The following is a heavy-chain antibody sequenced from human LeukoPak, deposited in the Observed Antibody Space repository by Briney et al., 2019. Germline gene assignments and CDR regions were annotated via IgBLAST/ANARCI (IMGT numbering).Heavy chain of an antibody. Sequence: SETLSLTCTVSGGSISSYYWSWIRQPPGKGLEWIGYIYYSGSTNYNPSLKSRVTISVDTSKNQFSLKLSSVTAADTAVYYCAVLGGFDYWGQGTLVTVSS. D-gene: IGHD1-26*01. CDR1: GGSISSYY. V-gene: IGHV4-59*12. J-gene: IGHJ4*02. CDR3: AVLGGFDY. CDR2: IYYSGST.